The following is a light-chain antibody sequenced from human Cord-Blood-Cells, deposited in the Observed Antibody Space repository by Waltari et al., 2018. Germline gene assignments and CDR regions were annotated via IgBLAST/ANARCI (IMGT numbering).Light chain of an antibody. Sequence: QSALTQPAPVSGSPGQSITIPCTGTGSDFGRSNLVSCYQQHPGKAPKLMIYEGSKPPAGVSNRFCGSKSGNTASLTISGLQAEDEADYYCCSYAGSSIVVFGGGTKLTVL. CDR1: GSDFGRSNL. CDR3: CSYAGSSIVV. CDR2: EGS. V-gene: IGLV2-23*01. J-gene: IGLJ2*01.